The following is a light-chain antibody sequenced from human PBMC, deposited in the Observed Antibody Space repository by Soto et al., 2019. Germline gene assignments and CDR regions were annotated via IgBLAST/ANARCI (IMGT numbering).Light chain of an antibody. CDR1: QSVDRY. V-gene: IGKV3-11*01. CDR2: DAS. Sequence: EVVLTQSPDTLSLSPGERATLSCRASQSVDRYVAWFQQKPGQAPRLLIYDASNRATGIPARFSGSGSGTDFTLTISSLEPEDFAVYYCQQRMIWPPITFGQGTRLEIK. J-gene: IGKJ5*01. CDR3: QQRMIWPPIT.